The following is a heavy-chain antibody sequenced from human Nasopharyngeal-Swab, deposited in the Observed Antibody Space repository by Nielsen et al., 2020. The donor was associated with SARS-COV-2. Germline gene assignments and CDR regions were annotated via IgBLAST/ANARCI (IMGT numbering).Heavy chain of an antibody. CDR2: INPNSGGT. Sequence: WVRQVPGQGLEWMGWINPNSGGTNYAQKFQGWVTMTRDTSISTAYMELSRLRSDDTAVYYCARDLRLAPNYYYGMDVWGQGTTVTSP. D-gene: IGHD3-9*01. CDR3: ARDLRLAPNYYYGMDV. V-gene: IGHV1-2*04. J-gene: IGHJ6*02.